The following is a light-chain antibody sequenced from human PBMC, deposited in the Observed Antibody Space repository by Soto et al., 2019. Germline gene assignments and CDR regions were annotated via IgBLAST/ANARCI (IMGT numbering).Light chain of an antibody. CDR3: LQHDTYPLT. CDR1: QVIRNN. CDR2: AAS. V-gene: IGKV1-17*01. Sequence: DIEMTQSTSSLSASVGDRVTITCLASQVIRNNLAWFQQKPGRAPERLVHAASNLQSGVPSRFSGSGSGTQFTLTISSLQPEDVATYYCLQHDTYPLTFAGGTRLEI. J-gene: IGKJ5*01.